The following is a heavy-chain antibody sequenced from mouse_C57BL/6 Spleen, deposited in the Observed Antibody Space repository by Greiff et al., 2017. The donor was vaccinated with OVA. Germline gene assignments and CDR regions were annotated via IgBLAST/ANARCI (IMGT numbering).Heavy chain of an antibody. CDR2: FYPGSGSI. V-gene: IGHV1-62-2*01. Sequence: QVHVKQSGAELVKPGASVKLSCKASGYTFTEYTIHWVKQRSGQGLEWIGWFYPGSGSIKYNEKFKDKATLTADKSSSTVYMELSRLTSEDSAVYFCARHEVGLGAMEYWGQGTSVTVSS. CDR1: GYTFTEYT. J-gene: IGHJ4*01. D-gene: IGHD3-3*01. CDR3: ARHEVGLGAMEY.